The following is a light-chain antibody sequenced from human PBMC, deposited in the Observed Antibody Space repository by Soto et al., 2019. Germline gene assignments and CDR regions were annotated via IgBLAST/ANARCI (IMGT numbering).Light chain of an antibody. Sequence: QPVLTQSPSSSASMGASVKLTCTLRSGHSSYAIAWHQQQPEKGPRFLMKLNSDGSHSKGDGISDRFSGSSSGAERYLTISSLQSEDEADYYCQTWGADSVIFGGGTKLTVL. V-gene: IGLV4-69*01. J-gene: IGLJ2*01. CDR3: QTWGADSVI. CDR1: SGHSSYA. CDR2: LNSDGSH.